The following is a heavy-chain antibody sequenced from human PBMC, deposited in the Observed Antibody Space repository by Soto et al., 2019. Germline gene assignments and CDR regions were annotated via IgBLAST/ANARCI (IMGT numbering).Heavy chain of an antibody. CDR3: ARARFYDMLTGPKDYYYGMDV. D-gene: IGHD3-9*01. J-gene: IGHJ6*02. CDR2: INPYNGDT. V-gene: IGHV1-18*01. Sequence: SVKVSCKGSGYTFTTYGITWVRQAPGQGLEWMGWINPYNGDTNYAQKFWGRVTMTTDTSTSTAYMEVRSLTSDDTAVYYCARARFYDMLTGPKDYYYGMDVWGQGTKVTVSS. CDR1: GYTFTTYG.